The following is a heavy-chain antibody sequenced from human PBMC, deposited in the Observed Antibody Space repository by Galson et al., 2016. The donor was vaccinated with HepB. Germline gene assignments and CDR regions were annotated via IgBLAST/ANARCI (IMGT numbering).Heavy chain of an antibody. J-gene: IGHJ6*02. CDR2: IIPMFGTP. V-gene: IGHV1-69*13. D-gene: IGHD2-21*01. CDR1: GGGLSSYV. Sequence: SVKVSCKASGGGLSSYVISWVRQAPGQGLEWMGGIIPMFGTPNYAQKFQGRVTITAGESTNIVYMELSSLRSDDTAVYYCGTDSGPRAYYNYGMDVWGQGTAVTVS. CDR3: GTDSGPRAYYNYGMDV.